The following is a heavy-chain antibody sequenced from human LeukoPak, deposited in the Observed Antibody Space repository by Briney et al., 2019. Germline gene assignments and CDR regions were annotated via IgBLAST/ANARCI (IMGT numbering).Heavy chain of an antibody. CDR3: PGGVATEY. CDR1: RFIFSNYW. CDR2: IKQDGNEK. V-gene: IGHV3-7*01. D-gene: IGHD3-16*01. Sequence: GGSLRLSCAASRFIFSNYWMTWVRQAPGKGLEWLANIKQDGNEKYYADSVKGRFTISRDNAKNSVYLQMNSLRAEDTGVYYCPGGVATEYWGRGTLVTVSS. J-gene: IGHJ4*02.